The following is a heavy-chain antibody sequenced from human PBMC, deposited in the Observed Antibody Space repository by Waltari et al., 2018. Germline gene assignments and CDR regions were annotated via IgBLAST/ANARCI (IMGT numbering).Heavy chain of an antibody. D-gene: IGHD3-9*01. CDR1: GFTFSSYG. CDR3: AKWDILTGLDV. CDR2: ISYDGSNK. V-gene: IGHV3-30*18. Sequence: QVQLVESGGGVVQPGRSLRLSCAASGFTFSSYGLHWVRQAPGKGLEWVAVISYDGSNKYYADSVKGRFTISRDNSKNTLYLQMNSLRAEDTAVYYCAKWDILTGLDVWGKGTTVTVSS. J-gene: IGHJ6*04.